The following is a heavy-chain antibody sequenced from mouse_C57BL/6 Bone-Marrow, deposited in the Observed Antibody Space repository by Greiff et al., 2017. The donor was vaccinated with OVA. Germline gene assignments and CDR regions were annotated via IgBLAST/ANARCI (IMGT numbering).Heavy chain of an antibody. Sequence: EVKLVESGGGLVQPGGSLKLSCAASGFTFSDYYMYWVRQTPEKRLEWVAYISNGGGSTYYPDTVKGRFTISRDNAKNTLYLQMSRLKSEDTAMDYWARPVYYEGFAYWGQGTLVTVSA. CDR1: GFTFSDYY. CDR2: ISNGGGST. CDR3: ARPVYYEGFAY. J-gene: IGHJ3*01. V-gene: IGHV5-12*01. D-gene: IGHD1-1*01.